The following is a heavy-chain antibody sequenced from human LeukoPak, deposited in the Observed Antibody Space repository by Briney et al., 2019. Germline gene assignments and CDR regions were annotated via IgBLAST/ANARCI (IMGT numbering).Heavy chain of an antibody. D-gene: IGHD6-13*01. V-gene: IGHV3-9*01. CDR3: TKATTRRVPAATIDS. J-gene: IGHJ4*02. CDR2: ITWHGRST. CDR1: GFIFDDFS. Sequence: PGRSLRLSCAASGFIFDDFSMFWVRQVPGKGLEWVSSITWHGRSTADADPVRGRFTISRDNAKYSLYLQMNSLRPEDTAFYYCTKATTRRVPAATIDSWGQGTLVTVSS.